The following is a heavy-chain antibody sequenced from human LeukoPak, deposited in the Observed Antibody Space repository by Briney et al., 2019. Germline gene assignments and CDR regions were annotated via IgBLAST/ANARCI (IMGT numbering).Heavy chain of an antibody. D-gene: IGHD1-14*01. CDR1: GGSSSSSSYY. CDR2: IYYSGIT. CDR3: ARQPLRGPVSGEDY. J-gene: IGHJ4*02. V-gene: IGHV4-39*01. Sequence: SETLSLXCTVSGGSSSSSSYYWGWNRQPPGKGLEWIGSIYYSGITYYNPSLKSRVTISVDTSKNQFSLKLSSVTAADTAVSYCARQPLRGPVSGEDYWGQGTLVTVSS.